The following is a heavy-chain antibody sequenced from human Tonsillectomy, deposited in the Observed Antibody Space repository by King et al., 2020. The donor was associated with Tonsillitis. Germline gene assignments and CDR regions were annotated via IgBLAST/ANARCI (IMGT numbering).Heavy chain of an antibody. Sequence: VQLVESGGGVVKPGGSLRLSCAASGFTFSSAWMSGVRQAPGKGLEWVARIKSKTDGGTTDYAAPVQGRFSISRDDSKNTLYLQMSSLKIADTAVYDCTTFATVVVAAIRTWGPGTMVTVSS. D-gene: IGHD2-15*01. CDR1: GFTFSSAW. V-gene: IGHV3-15*01. J-gene: IGHJ3*01. CDR2: IKSKTDGGTT. CDR3: TTFATVVVAAIRT.